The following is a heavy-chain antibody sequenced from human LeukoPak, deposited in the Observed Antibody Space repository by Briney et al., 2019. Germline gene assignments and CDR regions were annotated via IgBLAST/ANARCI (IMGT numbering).Heavy chain of an antibody. CDR3: ARDSSGYFGNFDY. CDR2: ISSSSSYI. V-gene: IGHV3-21*01. D-gene: IGHD3-22*01. CDR1: GFTFSSYS. J-gene: IGHJ4*02. Sequence: GGSLRLSCAASGFTFSSYSMNWVRQAPGKGLEWVSSISSSSSYIYYADSVKGRFTISRDNAKNSLYLQMNSLRAEDTAVYYCARDSSGYFGNFDYWGQGTLVAVSS.